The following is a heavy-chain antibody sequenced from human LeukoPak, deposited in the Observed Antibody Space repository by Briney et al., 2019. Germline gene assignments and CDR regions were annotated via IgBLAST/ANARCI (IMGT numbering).Heavy chain of an antibody. CDR3: AREGNWNNFDY. CDR2: ISGSAGTL. CDR1: GFTFSNYE. D-gene: IGHD1-1*01. J-gene: IGHJ4*02. V-gene: IGHV3-48*03. Sequence: GGPLRLSCAASGFTFSNYEMNWVRQAPGKGLEWVSYISGSAGTLYYADSVKGRFTTSRDNAKKSLYLQMNSLRAEDTAVYYCAREGNWNNFDYWGQGTLVTVSS.